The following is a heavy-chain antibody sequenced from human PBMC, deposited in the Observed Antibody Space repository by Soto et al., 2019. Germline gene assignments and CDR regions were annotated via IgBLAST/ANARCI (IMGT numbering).Heavy chain of an antibody. D-gene: IGHD3-3*01. CDR2: IVPMFGTA. CDR3: ARDGDPGYAFWSGPLGGGRFDP. J-gene: IGHJ5*02. CDR1: GGTFGNTA. Sequence: QVQLAQSGTEVKKPGSSVNVSCKTSGGTFGNTAVTWVRQAPGQGLEWMGGIVPMFGTANYAQKFQGRVTITADESTNTAYMELNSLRSDDTAVYFCARDGDPGYAFWSGPLGGGRFDPWGQGTLVTVSS. V-gene: IGHV1-69*12.